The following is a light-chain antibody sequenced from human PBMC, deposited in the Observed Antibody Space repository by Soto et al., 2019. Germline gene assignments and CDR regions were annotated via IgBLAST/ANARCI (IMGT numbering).Light chain of an antibody. V-gene: IGKV4-1*01. CDR1: QSVLYSSNNKNY. J-gene: IGKJ2*01. CDR3: QRYLNTPYT. Sequence: DIVMTQSPDSLAVSLGERATINCKSSQSVLYSSNNKNYLAWYQQKPRQPPKLLIYWASTRESGVPDRFSGSGSGTDFTLTISSLQAEDVAVYYCQRYLNTPYTFGQGTKLEIK. CDR2: WAS.